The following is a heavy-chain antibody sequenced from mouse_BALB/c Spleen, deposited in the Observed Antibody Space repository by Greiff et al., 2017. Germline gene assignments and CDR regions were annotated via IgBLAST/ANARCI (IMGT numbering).Heavy chain of an antibody. V-gene: IGHV1-80*01. D-gene: IGHD2-4*01. CDR1: GYAFSSYW. Sequence: VHLVESGAELVRPGSSVKISCKASGYAFSSYWMNWVKQRPGQGLEWIGQIYPGDGDTNYNGKFKGKATLTADKSSSTAYMQLSSLTSEDSAVYFCARYYYDYDGAYAMDYWGQGTSVTVSS. CDR3: ARYYYDYDGAYAMDY. CDR2: IYPGDGDT. J-gene: IGHJ4*01.